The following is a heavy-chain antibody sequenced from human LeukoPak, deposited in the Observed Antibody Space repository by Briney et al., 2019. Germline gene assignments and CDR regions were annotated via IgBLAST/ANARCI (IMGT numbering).Heavy chain of an antibody. Sequence: SQSRSPACTVVGPSIASYYWGWIRQPDGRGLEWIGRIFTSGSTNYNPSLKGRVTMSVDTSKNQFSLKLSSVPAAETAVYYCARGSSSRFDYWGQGTLVTVSS. CDR1: GPSIASYY. J-gene: IGHJ4*02. D-gene: IGHD6-6*01. CDR2: IFTSGST. CDR3: ARGSSSRFDY. V-gene: IGHV4-4*07.